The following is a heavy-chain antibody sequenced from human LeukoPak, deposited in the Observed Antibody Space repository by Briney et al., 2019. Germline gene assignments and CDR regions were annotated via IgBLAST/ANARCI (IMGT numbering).Heavy chain of an antibody. Sequence: PGGSLRLSRAASGFTFSDYYMSWIRQAPGKGLEWVSYIRSDSTYTNYADSVKGRFTISRDNAKNSLYLQKNSLRAEDTAVYYCARSQGYGDFDYWGQGTLVTVSS. CDR1: GFTFSDYY. D-gene: IGHD6-13*01. V-gene: IGHV3-11*03. CDR2: IRSDSTYT. J-gene: IGHJ4*02. CDR3: ARSQGYGDFDY.